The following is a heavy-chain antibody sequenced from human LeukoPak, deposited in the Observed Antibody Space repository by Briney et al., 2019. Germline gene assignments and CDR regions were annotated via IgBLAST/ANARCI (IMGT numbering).Heavy chain of an antibody. CDR2: INHSGST. CDR3: ARGRLTMIVVVPRDDAFDI. D-gene: IGHD3-22*01. Sequence: SETLSLTCAVYGGSFSGYYWSWIRQPPGKGLEWIGEINHSGSTNYNPSLKSRVTISVDTSKNQFPLKLSSVTAADTAVYYCARGRLTMIVVVPRDDAFDIWGQGTMVTVSS. J-gene: IGHJ3*02. V-gene: IGHV4-34*01. CDR1: GGSFSGYY.